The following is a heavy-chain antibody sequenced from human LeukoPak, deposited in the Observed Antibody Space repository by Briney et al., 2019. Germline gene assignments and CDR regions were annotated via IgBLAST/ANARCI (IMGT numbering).Heavy chain of an antibody. CDR3: AREPLGRGVDY. Sequence: SETLSLTCTVSGGSISSYYWSWIRQPPGKGLEWIGYIYYSGSTNYNPSLKSRVTISVDTSKNQFSLKLSSVTAADTAVYYCAREPLGRGVDYWGQGTLVTVSS. D-gene: IGHD3-10*01. CDR2: IYYSGST. V-gene: IGHV4-59*12. CDR1: GGSISSYY. J-gene: IGHJ4*02.